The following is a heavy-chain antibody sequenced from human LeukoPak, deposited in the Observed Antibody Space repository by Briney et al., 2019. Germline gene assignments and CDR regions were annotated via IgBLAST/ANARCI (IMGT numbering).Heavy chain of an antibody. CDR1: GFTFSSFA. CDR3: AKLVGDSSGYLFDY. D-gene: IGHD3-22*01. Sequence: GRSLRLSCAASGFTFSSFAMHWVRQAPGKGLEWVAVMSYDGSNKYYSDSVKGRFIISRDNSKNTLYLQMNSLRAEDTAVYYCAKLVGDSSGYLFDYWGQGTLVTVSS. CDR2: MSYDGSNK. V-gene: IGHV3-30*18. J-gene: IGHJ4*02.